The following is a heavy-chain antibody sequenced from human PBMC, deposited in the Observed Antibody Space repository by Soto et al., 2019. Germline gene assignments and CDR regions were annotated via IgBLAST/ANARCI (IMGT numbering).Heavy chain of an antibody. V-gene: IGHV4-39*01. Sequence: SETLSLTCSLSVGSIGSSSYYFGWIRQPPGKGLEWIGSLYYTGTTNYNSSLKSRVTISADKSQNQFSLRLSSVTAADTAVYYCAAYCSRTHSYDWFECWGQGTMVMVSS. CDR1: VGSIGSSSYY. D-gene: IGHD2-2*01. J-gene: IGHJ5*01. CDR3: AAYCSRTHSYDWFEC. CDR2: LYYTGTT.